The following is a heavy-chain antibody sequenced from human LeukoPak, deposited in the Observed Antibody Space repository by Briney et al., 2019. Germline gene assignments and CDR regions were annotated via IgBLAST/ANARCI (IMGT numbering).Heavy chain of an antibody. CDR2: ISSSSSYI. V-gene: IGHV3-21*01. D-gene: IGHD1-26*01. CDR1: GFTFSSYS. J-gene: IGHJ4*02. CDR3: AVLVGGATGGVFDY. Sequence: GGSLRLSCAASGFTFSSYSMNWVRQAPGKGLEWFSSISSSSSYIYYADSVKGRFTISRDNAKNSLYLQMNSLRAEDTAVYYCAVLVGGATGGVFDYWGQGTLVTVSS.